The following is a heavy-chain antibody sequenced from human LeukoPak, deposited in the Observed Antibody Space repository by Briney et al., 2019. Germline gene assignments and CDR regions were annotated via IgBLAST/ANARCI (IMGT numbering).Heavy chain of an antibody. CDR3: ARLNSGSPDAFDI. V-gene: IGHV4-39*01. CDR2: IYCSGST. CDR1: GGSISSSSYY. Sequence: PSETLSLTCTVSGGSISSSSYYWGWIRQPPGKGLEWIGSIYCSGSTYYNPSLKSRVTISVDTSKNQFSLKLSSVTAADTAVYYCARLNSGSPDAFDIWGQGTMVTVSS. J-gene: IGHJ3*02. D-gene: IGHD1-26*01.